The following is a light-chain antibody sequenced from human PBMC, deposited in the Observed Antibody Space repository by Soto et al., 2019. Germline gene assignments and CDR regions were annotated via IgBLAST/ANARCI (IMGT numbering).Light chain of an antibody. CDR1: QSISSW. Sequence: DIQMTQSPSTLSASVGDRVTITCRASQSISSWLAWYQQKPGKAPKLLIYKASSLESGVPSRFSGSGSGTEFTLTISSLQPDDFATYYCQQYNNYSKTFCRGTKVDIX. CDR3: QQYNNYSKT. V-gene: IGKV1-5*03. J-gene: IGKJ1*01. CDR2: KAS.